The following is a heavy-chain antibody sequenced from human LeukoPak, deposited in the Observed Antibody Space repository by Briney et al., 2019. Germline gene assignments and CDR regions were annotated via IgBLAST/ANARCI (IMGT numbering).Heavy chain of an antibody. CDR2: INPNSGGT. J-gene: IGHJ4*02. D-gene: IGHD1/OR15-1a*01. Sequence: ASVKVSCKASGYTFSDYYMHWVRQAPGQGLEWMGWINPNSGGTNYAQKFQGRVTMTRDMSISTAYMEVSRLTSDDTAVYYCARGPNIDYWGQGTLVTVSS. V-gene: IGHV1-2*02. CDR3: ARGPNIDY. CDR1: GYTFSDYY.